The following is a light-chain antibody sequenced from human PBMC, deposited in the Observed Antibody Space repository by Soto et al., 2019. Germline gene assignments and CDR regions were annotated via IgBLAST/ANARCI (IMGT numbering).Light chain of an antibody. CDR1: TGAVTSGHY. V-gene: IGLV7-46*01. CDR3: LLSYSGAHVV. Sequence: AVVTQEPSLTASPGGTVTLTCGSSTGAVTSGHYPYWFQQKAGQAPRTLIYDTSKKHSWTPARFSGSLLGGKAALTLSGAQPEDEADYHCLLSYSGAHVVFGGGTKLTVL. J-gene: IGLJ2*01. CDR2: DTS.